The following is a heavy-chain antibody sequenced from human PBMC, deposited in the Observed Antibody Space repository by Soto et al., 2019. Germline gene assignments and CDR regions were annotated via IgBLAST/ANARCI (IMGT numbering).Heavy chain of an antibody. D-gene: IGHD2-15*01. CDR2: IYYSGST. V-gene: IGHV4-31*03. J-gene: IGHJ6*02. CDR1: GGSISSGGYY. Sequence: SETLSLTCTVSGGSISSGGYYWSWIRQHPGKGLEWIGYIYYSGSTYYNPSLKSRVTISVDTSKNQFSLKLSSVTAADTAVYYCARASGGCSGGNCYYYYYGMDVWGQGTTVTVSS. CDR3: ARASGGCSGGNCYYYYYGMDV.